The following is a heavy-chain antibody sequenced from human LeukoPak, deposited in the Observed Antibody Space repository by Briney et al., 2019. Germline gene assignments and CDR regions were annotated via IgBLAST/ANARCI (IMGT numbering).Heavy chain of an antibody. J-gene: IGHJ6*03. CDR3: ARALGPYCSSTSCRIYYYYYMDV. CDR2: IYYSGST. Sequence: SETLSLTCSVSGYAISSGYHWGWIRQPPGKGLEWIGSIYYSGSTYYNPSLKSRVTISVDTSKNQFSLKLSSVTAADTAVYYCARALGPYCSSTSCRIYYYYYMDVWGKGTTVTVSS. V-gene: IGHV4-38-2*02. D-gene: IGHD2-2*01. CDR1: GYAISSGYH.